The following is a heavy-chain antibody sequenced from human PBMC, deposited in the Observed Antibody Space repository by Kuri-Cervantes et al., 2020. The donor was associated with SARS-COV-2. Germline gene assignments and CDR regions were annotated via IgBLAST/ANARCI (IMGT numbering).Heavy chain of an antibody. CDR2: ISYDGSNK. CDR3: AKEYYYDSSGSLGY. D-gene: IGHD3-22*01. V-gene: IGHV3-30*18. J-gene: IGHJ4*02. CDR1: GFTFSSYG. Sequence: LSLTCAASGFTFSSYGMHWVRQTPGKGLEWWAVISYDGSNKYYADSVKGRFTISRDNSKNTLYLQMNILRAEDTAVYYCAKEYYYDSSGSLGYWGQGTLVTVSS.